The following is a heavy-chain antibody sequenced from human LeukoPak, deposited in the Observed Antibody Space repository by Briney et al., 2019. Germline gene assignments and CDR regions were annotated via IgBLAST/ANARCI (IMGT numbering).Heavy chain of an antibody. CDR3: ASGGYSGYDTPPFDY. D-gene: IGHD5-12*01. CDR2: ISNGGST. V-gene: IGHV4-39*07. Sequence: SETLSLTCTVFGGSIRSDTSYWVWIRQPPGKGLEWIGTISNGGSTFYNPSLKSRVTISVDTSKNQFSLKLSSVTAADTAVYYCASGGYSGYDTPPFDYWGQGTLVTVSS. CDR1: GGSIRSDTSY. J-gene: IGHJ4*02.